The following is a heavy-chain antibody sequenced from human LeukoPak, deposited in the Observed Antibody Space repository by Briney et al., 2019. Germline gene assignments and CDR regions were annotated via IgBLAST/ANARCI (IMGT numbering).Heavy chain of an antibody. J-gene: IGHJ6*02. CDR1: GGSFSGYY. D-gene: IGHD4-17*01. CDR3: ARDPLSSYGGNRYYYYGMDV. Sequence: SSETLSLTCAVYGGSFSGYYWSWIRQPPGKGLEWIGEINHSGSTNYNPSLKSRVTISVDTSKNQFSLKLSSVTAADTAVYYCARDPLSSYGGNRYYYYGMDVWGQGTTVTVSS. CDR2: INHSGST. V-gene: IGHV4-34*09.